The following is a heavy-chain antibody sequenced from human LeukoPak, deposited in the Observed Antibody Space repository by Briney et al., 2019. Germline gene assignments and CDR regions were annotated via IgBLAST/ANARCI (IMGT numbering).Heavy chain of an antibody. D-gene: IGHD3-10*01. CDR1: GGSFSGYY. V-gene: IGHV4-34*01. CDR2: TNHSGST. J-gene: IGHJ6*03. CDR3: ARVSITMVRGVIIFRYYYYYMDV. Sequence: PSETLSLTCAVYGGSFSGYYWSWIRQPPGKGLEWIGETNHSGSTNYNPSLKSRVTISVDTSKNQFSLKLSSVTAADTAVYYYARVSITMVRGVIIFRYYYYYMDVWGKGTTVTVSS.